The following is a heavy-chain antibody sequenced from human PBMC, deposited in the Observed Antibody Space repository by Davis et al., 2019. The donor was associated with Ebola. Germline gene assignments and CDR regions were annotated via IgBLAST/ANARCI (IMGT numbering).Heavy chain of an antibody. J-gene: IGHJ4*02. V-gene: IGHV3-11*05. Sequence: FTFSRDNAKNSLYLQMNSLRAEDTAVYYCARDAASTYCGGDCYDYWGQGTLVTVSS. D-gene: IGHD2-21*01. CDR3: ARDAASTYCGGDCYDY.